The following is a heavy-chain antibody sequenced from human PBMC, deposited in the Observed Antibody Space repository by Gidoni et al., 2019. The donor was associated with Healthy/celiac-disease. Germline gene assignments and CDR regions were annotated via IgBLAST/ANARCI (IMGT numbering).Heavy chain of an antibody. CDR3: AKDIGSGDCSSTSCYENWFDP. J-gene: IGHJ5*02. CDR1: GCTFRSEG. CDR2: ISYDGSNK. Sequence: VQLVESGGGVVQPGRALRLSCAASGCTFRSEGMHWVRQAPGKGLEWVAVISYDGSNKYYADSVKGRFTISRDNSKNTLYLQMNSLRAEDTAVYYCAKDIGSGDCSSTSCYENWFDPWGQGTLVTVSS. D-gene: IGHD2-2*01. V-gene: IGHV3-30*18.